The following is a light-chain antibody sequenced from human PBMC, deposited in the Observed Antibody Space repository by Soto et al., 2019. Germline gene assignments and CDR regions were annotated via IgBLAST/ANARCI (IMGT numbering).Light chain of an antibody. CDR2: GAS. V-gene: IGKV3D-20*02. CDR3: QQRVNRAT. Sequence: DIVLTQSPGTLSLSPGERATLSCRASQSVSSSYLAWYQQKPGQAPRLLIYGASSRATGIPDRFSGSGSGTDFTLTISSLEPEDFAVYYCQQRVNRATFGGGTKVDIK. CDR1: QSVSSSY. J-gene: IGKJ4*01.